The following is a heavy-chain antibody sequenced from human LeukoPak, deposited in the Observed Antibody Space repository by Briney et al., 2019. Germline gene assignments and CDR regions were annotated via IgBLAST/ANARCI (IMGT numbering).Heavy chain of an antibody. Sequence: GGSLRLSCAASGMTFSNHWMHWVRHAPGKGLVWVSLIKTDGRTTIYADSVKGRFTISRDNGKSTLYLQMNSLRAEDTAIYYCTTGPSYGYEWWGQGTVVTVSS. CDR2: IKTDGRTT. J-gene: IGHJ4*02. V-gene: IGHV3-74*01. D-gene: IGHD3-16*01. CDR1: GMTFSNHW. CDR3: TTGPSYGYEW.